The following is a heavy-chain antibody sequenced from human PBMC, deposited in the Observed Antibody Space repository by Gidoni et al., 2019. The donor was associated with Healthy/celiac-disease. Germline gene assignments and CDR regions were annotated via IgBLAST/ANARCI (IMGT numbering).Heavy chain of an antibody. D-gene: IGHD2-2*01. CDR3: ARGRGYCSSTSCYAGYYYYYMDV. CDR2: INHSGST. CDR1: GGSFSGSY. J-gene: IGHJ6*03. V-gene: IGHV4-34*01. Sequence: QVQLQQWGAGLLKPSETLSLTCAVYGGSFSGSYWSWIRQPPGKGLEWIGEINHSGSTNYNPSLKSRVTISVDTSKNQFSLKLSSVTAADTAVYYCARGRGYCSSTSCYAGYYYYYMDVWGKGTTVTVSS.